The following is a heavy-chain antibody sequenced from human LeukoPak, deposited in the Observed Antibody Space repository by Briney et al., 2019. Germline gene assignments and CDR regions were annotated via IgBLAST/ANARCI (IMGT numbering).Heavy chain of an antibody. V-gene: IGHV1-2*02. J-gene: IGHJ4*02. D-gene: IGHD4-17*01. CDR1: GYTFTGYY. CDR3: ARDYTTVTSKPFDY. Sequence: ASVKVSCKASGYTFTGYYMHWVRQAPGQGLEWMGWINPNSGGTNYAQKFQGRVTMTRDTSISTAYMELSRLRSDDTAVYYCARDYTTVTSKPFDYWGQGTLVTVSS. CDR2: INPNSGGT.